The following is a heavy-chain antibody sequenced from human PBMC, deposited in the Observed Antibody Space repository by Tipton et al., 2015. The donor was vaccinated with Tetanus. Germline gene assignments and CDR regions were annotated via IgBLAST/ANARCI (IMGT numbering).Heavy chain of an antibody. J-gene: IGHJ6*02. V-gene: IGHV1-18*04. CDR2: ISAYNGNT. CDR3: ARDRGRYGSGNYPKDGMDV. Sequence: QLVQSGAEVKKPGASVKVSCKASGYTFTSYGISWVRQAPGQGLEWMGWISAYNGNTNYAQKLQGRVTMTTDTSTSTAYMELRSLRSDDTAVYYCARDRGRYGSGNYPKDGMDVWGQGTTVTVSS. CDR1: GYTFTSYG. D-gene: IGHD3-10*01.